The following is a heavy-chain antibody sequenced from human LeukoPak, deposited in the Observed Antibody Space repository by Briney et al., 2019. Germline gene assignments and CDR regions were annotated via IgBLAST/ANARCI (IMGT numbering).Heavy chain of an antibody. CDR3: AGGGGPTEDFDY. V-gene: IGHV1-2*02. CDR2: INPNSGGT. CDR1: GYTFTGYY. J-gene: IGHJ4*02. D-gene: IGHD1-14*01. Sequence: ASVKVSCKASGYTFTGYYMHWLRQAPGQGLEWMGWINPNSGGTNYAQKFQGRVTMTRDTSISTAYMGLSRLRSDDTAGDCCAGGGGPTEDFDYWGQGTLVTVSS.